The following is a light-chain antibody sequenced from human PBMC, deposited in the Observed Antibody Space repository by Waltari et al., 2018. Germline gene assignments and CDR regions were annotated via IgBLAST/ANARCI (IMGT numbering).Light chain of an antibody. Sequence: QAGLTQPPSVSTDLGQTVTLTCTGGSDNVGNQGAACLQQRPGHPPKLLSHRSVKRPPGISEALPASRSGNIASLTITALQPDDEADYVCSAWDNSLNIWMFGGGTKLTVL. V-gene: IGLV10-54*01. CDR1: SDNVGNQG. CDR3: SAWDNSLNIWM. CDR2: RSV. J-gene: IGLJ3*02.